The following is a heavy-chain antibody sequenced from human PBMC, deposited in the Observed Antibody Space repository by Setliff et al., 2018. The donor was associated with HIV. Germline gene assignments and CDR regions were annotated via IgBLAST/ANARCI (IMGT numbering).Heavy chain of an antibody. CDR2: IYHTGIT. D-gene: IGHD1-1*01. Sequence: SETLSLTCTVSGGSVTSYYWSWIRQSPEKGLEWIGYIYHTGITNYNPSLKSRLSTSIDTSKYQFSLSLRSVTAADTAVYYCARGSWKDGAQGYFFDHWGQGTLVTVSS. V-gene: IGHV4-59*02. J-gene: IGHJ4*02. CDR1: GGSVTSYY. CDR3: ARGSWKDGAQGYFFDH.